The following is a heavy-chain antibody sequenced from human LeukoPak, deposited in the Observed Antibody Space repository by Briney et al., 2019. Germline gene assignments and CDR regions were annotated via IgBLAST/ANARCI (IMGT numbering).Heavy chain of an antibody. CDR1: GFTVSSNY. Sequence: GGSLRLSCAASGFTVSSNYMSWVRQAPGKGLEWVSVIYSGGSTYYADSVKGRFTISRDNSKNTLYLQMNSLRAEDTAVYYCARDSPIGKSYYSYGMDVWGQGTTVTVSS. CDR2: IYSGGST. CDR3: ARDSPIGKSYYSYGMDV. J-gene: IGHJ6*02. V-gene: IGHV3-66*01.